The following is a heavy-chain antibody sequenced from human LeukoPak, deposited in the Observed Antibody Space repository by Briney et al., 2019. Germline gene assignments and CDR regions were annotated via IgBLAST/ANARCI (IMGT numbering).Heavy chain of an antibody. Sequence: GGSLRLSCAASGFTFSDYSMNWVRQAPGKGLEWVSSISSSSSYIFYADSVRGRFSISRDNSKNTLYLQMNSLRAEDTAVYYCAKARPAMVAYYYYYYMDVWGKGTTVTISS. V-gene: IGHV3-21*01. CDR3: AKARPAMVAYYYYYYMDV. CDR2: ISSSSSYI. J-gene: IGHJ6*03. CDR1: GFTFSDYS. D-gene: IGHD5-18*01.